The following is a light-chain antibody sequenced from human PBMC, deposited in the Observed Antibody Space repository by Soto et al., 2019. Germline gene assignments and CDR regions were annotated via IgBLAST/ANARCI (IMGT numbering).Light chain of an antibody. Sequence: EIVLTQSPCTLSLSPGERATLSCRSSQSIDSTHLVWYQQKPGQAPSLLSFCASSRATGIPDRFSGSGSGTDFTLTSSRLEPEDFAVYYCQQYGSSLYTFGQGTKVDIK. J-gene: IGKJ2*01. CDR3: QQYGSSLYT. V-gene: IGKV3-20*01. CDR2: CAS. CDR1: QSIDSTH.